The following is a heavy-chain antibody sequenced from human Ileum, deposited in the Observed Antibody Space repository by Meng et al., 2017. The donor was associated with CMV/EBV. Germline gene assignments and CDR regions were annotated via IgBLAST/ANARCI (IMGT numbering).Heavy chain of an antibody. Sequence: QVQRQESGPGLGKPSQTLSLTCTVSGDSISSGDDYWNWIRQSPGKGLEWIGYMYYSGTTHYHPSLKSRVSISLDASKNQYSLNLRSLTAADTAVYYCATTYSDADWNFDYWGQGTLVTVSS. CDR2: MYYSGTT. CDR1: GDSISSGDDY. J-gene: IGHJ4*02. V-gene: IGHV4-30-4*08. CDR3: ATTYSDADWNFDY. D-gene: IGHD1-26*01.